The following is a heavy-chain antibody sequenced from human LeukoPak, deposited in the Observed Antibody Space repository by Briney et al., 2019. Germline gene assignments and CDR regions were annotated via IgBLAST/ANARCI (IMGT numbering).Heavy chain of an antibody. CDR1: GGTFSSYA. D-gene: IGHD3-10*02. Sequence: SVEVSCKASGGTFSSYAISWVRQAPGQGLEWMEGIIPIFGTANYAQKFQGRVTITADESTSTAYMELSSLRSEDTAVYYCARDLMFGLLGYYFDYWGQGTLVTVSS. CDR3: ARDLMFGLLGYYFDY. CDR2: IIPIFGTA. V-gene: IGHV1-69*13. J-gene: IGHJ4*02.